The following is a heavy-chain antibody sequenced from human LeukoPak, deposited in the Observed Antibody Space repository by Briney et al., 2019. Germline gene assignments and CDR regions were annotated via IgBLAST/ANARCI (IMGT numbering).Heavy chain of an antibody. D-gene: IGHD3-22*01. CDR1: GGSISSSSYY. CDR2: IYYSGST. CDR3: ARGAGYYDSSDDAFDI. Sequence: SETLSLTCTVSGGSISSSSYYWGWIRQPPGKGLEWIGSIYYSGSTYYNPSLKSRVTISVDTSKNQFSLKLSSVTAADTAVYYCARGAGYYDSSDDAFDIWGQGTMVTVSS. V-gene: IGHV4-39*01. J-gene: IGHJ3*02.